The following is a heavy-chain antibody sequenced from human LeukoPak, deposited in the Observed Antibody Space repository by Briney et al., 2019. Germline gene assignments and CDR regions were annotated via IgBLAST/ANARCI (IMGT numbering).Heavy chain of an antibody. Sequence: PGGSLRLSCAASGFTFSSYSMTWVRQAPGKGLEWVSYITYSSSTIYYADSVKGRFTISRDNAKNSLYLQMNSLRVDDTAVYYCARVVFDSSSWYFLDYWGQGTLVTVSS. CDR2: ITYSSSTI. V-gene: IGHV3-48*01. D-gene: IGHD6-13*01. J-gene: IGHJ4*02. CDR1: GFTFSSYS. CDR3: ARVVFDSSSWYFLDY.